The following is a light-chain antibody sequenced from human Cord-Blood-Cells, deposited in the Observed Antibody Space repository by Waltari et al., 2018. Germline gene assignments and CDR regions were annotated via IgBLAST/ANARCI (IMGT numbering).Light chain of an antibody. CDR2: DVS. Sequence: QSALTQPRSVSGSPGQSVTISCTGTSSDVGGYNYFSWYQQHPGKAPKLMIYDVSKRPSGVPDRFSGSKSGNTASLTISGLQAEDEADYYCCSYAGSDVVFGGGTKLTVL. CDR3: CSYAGSDVV. CDR1: SSDVGGYNY. V-gene: IGLV2-11*01. J-gene: IGLJ2*01.